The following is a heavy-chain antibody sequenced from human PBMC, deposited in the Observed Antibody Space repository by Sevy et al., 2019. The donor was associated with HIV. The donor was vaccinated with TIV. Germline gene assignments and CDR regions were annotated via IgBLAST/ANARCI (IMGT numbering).Heavy chain of an antibody. V-gene: IGHV4-59*08. CDR1: GGSITSLY. CDR2: IYNNGHI. Sequence: SETLSLTCTVSGGSITSLYWNWIRQPTGKGLEWIENIYNNGHINYNPTLKSRVTLSLDTYKNQCSLRLSSVTAADTAMYYCAGENAWGRGYSWGQGTLVTVSS. CDR3: AGENAWGRGYS. D-gene: IGHD1-26*01. J-gene: IGHJ4*02.